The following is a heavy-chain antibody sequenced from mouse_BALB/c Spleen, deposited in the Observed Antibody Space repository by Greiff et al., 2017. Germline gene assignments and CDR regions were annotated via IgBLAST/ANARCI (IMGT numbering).Heavy chain of an antibody. D-gene: IGHD1-1*01. V-gene: IGHV1S22*01. CDR2: IYPGSGST. J-gene: IGHJ1*01. CDR3: TRSLRSYWYFDV. Sequence: LQQPGSELVRPGASVKLSCKASGYTFTSYWMHWVKQRHGQGLEWIGNIYPGSGSTNYDEKFKSKGTLTVDTSSSTAYMHLSSLTSEDSAVYYCTRSLRSYWYFDVWGAGTTVTVSS. CDR1: GYTFTSYW.